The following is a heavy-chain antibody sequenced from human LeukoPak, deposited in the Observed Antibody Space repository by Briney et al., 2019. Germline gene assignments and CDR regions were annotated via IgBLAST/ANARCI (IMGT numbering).Heavy chain of an antibody. J-gene: IGHJ4*02. CDR1: GYTFTGYY. D-gene: IGHD5-18*01. Sequence: EASVKVSCKASGYTFTGYYIHWVRQAPGQGLEWMGRINPNSGGTNYAQKFQGRVTMTRDTSISTAYMELSRLRSDDTAVYYCARVSRASGYSYPFDYWGQGTLVTVSS. V-gene: IGHV1-2*06. CDR2: INPNSGGT. CDR3: ARVSRASGYSYPFDY.